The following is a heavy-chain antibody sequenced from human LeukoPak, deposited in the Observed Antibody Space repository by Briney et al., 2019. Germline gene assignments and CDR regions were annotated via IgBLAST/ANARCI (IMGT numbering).Heavy chain of an antibody. D-gene: IGHD3-10*01. V-gene: IGHV1-2*02. CDR1: GYSFTTFA. Sequence: ASVKVSCKASGYSFTTFAMNWVRQAPGQGLEWMGWINPNSGGTNYAQKFQGRVTMTRDTSISTAYMELSRLRSDDTAVYYCARGTSGDYWGQGTLVTVSS. CDR3: ARGTSGDY. CDR2: INPNSGGT. J-gene: IGHJ4*02.